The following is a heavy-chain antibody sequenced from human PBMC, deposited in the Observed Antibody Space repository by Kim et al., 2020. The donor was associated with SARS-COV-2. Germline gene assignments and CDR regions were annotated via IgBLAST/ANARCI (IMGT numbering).Heavy chain of an antibody. V-gene: IGHV3-48*02. CDR3: ARDLRGYETNFDY. D-gene: IGHD5-12*01. Sequence: GGSLRLSCAASGFTFSSCSMNWVRQAPGKGLEWVSYISTSGSNIQYADSVKGRFTISRDNAKNSLYLQMSSLRNEDTAVYYCARDLRGYETNFDYWGQGTLVTVSS. CDR1: GFTFSSCS. CDR2: ISTSGSNI. J-gene: IGHJ4*02.